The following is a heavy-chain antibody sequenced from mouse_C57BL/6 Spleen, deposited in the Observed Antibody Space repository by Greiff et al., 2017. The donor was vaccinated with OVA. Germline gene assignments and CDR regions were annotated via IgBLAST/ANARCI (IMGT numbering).Heavy chain of an antibody. CDR2: IYPRSGNT. V-gene: IGHV1-81*01. D-gene: IGHD2-2*01. J-gene: IGHJ3*01. CDR1: GYTFTSYG. Sequence: QVQLQQSGAELARPGASVKLSCKASGYTFTSYGISWVKQRTGQGLEWIGEIYPRSGNTYYNEKFKGKATRTADKSSSTAYMELRSLTSEDSAVYFCARSYGYDVQSLAYWGQGTLVTVSA. CDR3: ARSYGYDVQSLAY.